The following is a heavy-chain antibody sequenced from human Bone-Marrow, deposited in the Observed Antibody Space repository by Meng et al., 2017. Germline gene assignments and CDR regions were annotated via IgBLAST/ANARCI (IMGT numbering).Heavy chain of an antibody. Sequence: ASVKVSCKASGYTFTGYYMHWVRQAPGQGLEWMGWINPNSGGTNYAQKFQGRVTMTRDTSISTAYMELSRLRSDDTAVYYCARVGAIAVVPSFDYWGQGKLVTGAS. V-gene: IGHV1-2*02. CDR3: ARVGAIAVVPSFDY. CDR1: GYTFTGYY. CDR2: INPNSGGT. D-gene: IGHD6-19*01. J-gene: IGHJ4*02.